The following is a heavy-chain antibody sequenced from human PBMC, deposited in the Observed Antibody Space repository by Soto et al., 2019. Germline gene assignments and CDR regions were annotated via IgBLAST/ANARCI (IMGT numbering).Heavy chain of an antibody. D-gene: IGHD3-16*01. J-gene: IGHJ6*02. CDR2: IDPSDSYT. CDR3: ARHRAYYDNGMEV. V-gene: IGHV5-10-1*01. Sequence: PGESLKISCKDSGYRFTTYWSSWVRQMPGKGLEWMGRIDPSDSYTNYSPSFQGHVTISADKSISTAYLQWSSLKASDSAMYYCARHRAYYDNGMEVWGQGTTVTV. CDR1: GYRFTTYW.